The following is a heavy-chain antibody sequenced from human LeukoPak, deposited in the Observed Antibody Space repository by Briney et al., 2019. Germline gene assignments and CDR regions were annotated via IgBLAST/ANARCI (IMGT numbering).Heavy chain of an antibody. V-gene: IGHV3-23*01. D-gene: IGHD2-2*01. J-gene: IGHJ4*02. CDR2: ISFSGTTT. CDR1: GITCSSYS. Sequence: HPGGSLRLSCAASGITCSSYSMSWVRQAPGKGLEWVSSISFSGTTTYYADSVKGRFTVSRDNSKNTLYLQMDGLRAEDTAVYYCARDLTDLQLLSYYFDYWGRGTLVAVSS. CDR3: ARDLTDLQLLSYYFDY.